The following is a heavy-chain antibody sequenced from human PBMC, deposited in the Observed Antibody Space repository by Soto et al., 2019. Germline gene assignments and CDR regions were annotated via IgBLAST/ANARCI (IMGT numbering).Heavy chain of an antibody. Sequence: PGGSLRLSCISSGFTFSSYWMSWVRQAPGKGLEWVANIKQDGSKKYYVYSVKGRFTISRDNAKNSLYLEMDSLRAEDTAAYYCARARGYDTPTGYPYYFDYWGQSTLVTVSS. D-gene: IGHD3-9*01. J-gene: IGHJ4*02. CDR2: IKQDGSKK. CDR3: ARARGYDTPTGYPYYFDY. V-gene: IGHV3-7*01. CDR1: GFTFSSYW.